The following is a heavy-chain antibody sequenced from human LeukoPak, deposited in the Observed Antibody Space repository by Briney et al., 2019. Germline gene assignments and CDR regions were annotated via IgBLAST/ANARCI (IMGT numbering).Heavy chain of an antibody. CDR3: AYDSSGSYAFDI. CDR2: INPSGGST. Sequence: ASVKVSCKASGYTFTSYYMHWVRQAPGQGLEWVGIINPSGGSTSYAQKFQGRVTMTRDTSTSTVYMELSSLRSEDTAVYYCAYDSSGSYAFDIWGQGTMVTVSS. CDR1: GYTFTSYY. D-gene: IGHD3-22*01. J-gene: IGHJ3*02. V-gene: IGHV1-46*01.